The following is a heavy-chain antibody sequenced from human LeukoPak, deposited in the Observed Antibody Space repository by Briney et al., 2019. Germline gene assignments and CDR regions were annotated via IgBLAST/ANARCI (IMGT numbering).Heavy chain of an antibody. Sequence: ASVKVSCKASGYTFTSYDINWVRQATGQGLEWMGWMNPNSGNTGYAQKFQGRVTMTRNTPISTAYMELSSLRSEDTAVYYCARTPTRITIFGVVIHYYYGMDVWGQGTTVTVSS. CDR3: ARTPTRITIFGVVIHYYYGMDV. CDR2: MNPNSGNT. CDR1: GYTFTSYD. D-gene: IGHD3-3*01. J-gene: IGHJ6*02. V-gene: IGHV1-8*01.